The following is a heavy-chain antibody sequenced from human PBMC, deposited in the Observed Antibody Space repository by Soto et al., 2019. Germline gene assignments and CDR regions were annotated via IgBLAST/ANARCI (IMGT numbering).Heavy chain of an antibody. Sequence: SVKVSCKASGGTFSCYAISWVRQAPGQGLEWMGGIIPIFGTANYAQKFQGRVTITADESTSTAYMELSSLRSEDTAVYYCARGQFGIYRAYHGYYYGMDVWGQGTTVTVSS. CDR3: ARGQFGIYRAYHGYYYGMDV. J-gene: IGHJ6*02. CDR1: GGTFSCYA. V-gene: IGHV1-69*13. D-gene: IGHD1-26*01. CDR2: IIPIFGTA.